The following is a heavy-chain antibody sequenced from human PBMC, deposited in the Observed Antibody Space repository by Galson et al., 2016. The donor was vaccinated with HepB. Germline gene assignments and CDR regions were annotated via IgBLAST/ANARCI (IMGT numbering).Heavy chain of an antibody. CDR2: IFWDDDE. D-gene: IGHD2-21*01. CDR3: ARQFFYGGGGAKWFDF. CDR1: GFSLDTYGIA. Sequence: PALVKPTQTLTLTCTFSGFSLDTYGIAVGWIRQPPGKALEWLALIFWDDDERYSPSLQHRITLTKDTSRSQVVLAMTNMGPVDTATYYFARQFFYGGGGAKWFDFWGQGIPVTV. V-gene: IGHV2-5*02. J-gene: IGHJ5*01.